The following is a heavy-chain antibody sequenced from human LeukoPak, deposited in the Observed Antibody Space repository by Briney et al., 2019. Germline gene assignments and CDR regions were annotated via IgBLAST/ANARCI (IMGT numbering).Heavy chain of an antibody. V-gene: IGHV3-21*01. CDR1: GFTFSSYS. CDR3: ERGLRFLEPYYFDY. Sequence: GGSLRLSCAASGFTFSSYSMNWVRQAPGKGLEWVSSISSSSSYIYYADSVKGRFTISRDNAKNSLYLQMNSLRAEDTAVYYCERGLRFLEPYYFDYWGQGTLVTVSS. D-gene: IGHD3-3*01. CDR2: ISSSSSYI. J-gene: IGHJ4*02.